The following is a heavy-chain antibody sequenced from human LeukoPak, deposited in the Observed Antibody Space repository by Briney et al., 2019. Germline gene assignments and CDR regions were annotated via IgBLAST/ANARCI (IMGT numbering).Heavy chain of an antibody. CDR2: INSDGRST. CDR1: GFTFSNYS. D-gene: IGHD3-9*01. CDR3: VRGADTGYSSDS. J-gene: IGHJ4*02. Sequence: GGSLRLSCVGSGFTFSNYSFNWVRQAPGKGLEWVSRINSDGRSTNYADSVKGRFSISRDNAENTLYLQMNSLRVEDTAVYYCVRGADTGYSSDSWGQGTLVTVSS. V-gene: IGHV3-74*01.